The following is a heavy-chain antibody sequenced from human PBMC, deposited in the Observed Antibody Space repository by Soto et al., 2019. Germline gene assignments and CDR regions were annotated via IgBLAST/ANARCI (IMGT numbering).Heavy chain of an antibody. CDR2: ISATGGNI. CDR1: GFIFGDYA. Sequence: LRLSCVASGFIFGDYAMTWIRQAPGKGLEWVATISATGGNIEYRESLKGRFTISRDNSKNMVYLQINGLTADDTAVYYCAKVSGGLGYFDLWGRGTLVTVSS. CDR3: AKVSGGLGYFDL. V-gene: IGHV3-23*01. D-gene: IGHD3-16*01. J-gene: IGHJ2*01.